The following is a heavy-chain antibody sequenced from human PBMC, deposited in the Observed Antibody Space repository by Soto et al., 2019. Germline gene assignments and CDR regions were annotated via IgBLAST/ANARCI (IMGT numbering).Heavy chain of an antibody. CDR2: IYYSGST. CDR3: ARYCSGGSCYYVDY. Sequence: PSEPQSLPYPVSGGSIISGCYYWSWIRQHPGKGLEWIGYIYYSGSTYYNPSLKSRVTISVDTSKNQFSLKLSSVTAADTAVYYCARYCSGGSCYYVDYWGQGTLVTVSS. D-gene: IGHD2-15*01. J-gene: IGHJ4*02. CDR1: GGSIISGCYY. V-gene: IGHV4-31*03.